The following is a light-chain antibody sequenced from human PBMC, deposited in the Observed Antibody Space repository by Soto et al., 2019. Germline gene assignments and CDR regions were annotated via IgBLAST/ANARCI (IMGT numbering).Light chain of an antibody. CDR1: QSIRSR. CDR2: AAS. J-gene: IGKJ4*01. CDR3: QEDNGDSGRT. V-gene: IGKV1-5*03. Sequence: DIEMTQSPSTLSASIGDRVTITCRASQSIRSRVAWYQQKPGKAPELLIYAASGLEIGVPTRFSGSGFGKEFTLTISSMHPDDFVTYYCQEDNGDSGRTFGGGTKVEIK.